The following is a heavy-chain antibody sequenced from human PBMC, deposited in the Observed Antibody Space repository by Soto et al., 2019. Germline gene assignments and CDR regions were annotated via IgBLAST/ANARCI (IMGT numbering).Heavy chain of an antibody. CDR2: INSDGSST. CDR1: GFTFSSYW. J-gene: IGHJ2*01. D-gene: IGHD1-26*01. CDR3: ARGGSLNWYLDL. Sequence: EVQLVESGGGLVQPGGSLRLSCAASGFTFSSYWMHWVRQAPGKGLVWVSRINSDGSSTSYADSVKGRFTISRDNAKTSLDLQMNRLRAEDTAVYYCARGGSLNWYLDLWGRDTLVSVSS. V-gene: IGHV3-74*01.